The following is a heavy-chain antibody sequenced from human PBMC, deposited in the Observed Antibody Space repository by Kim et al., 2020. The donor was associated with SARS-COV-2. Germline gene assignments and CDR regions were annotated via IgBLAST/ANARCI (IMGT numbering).Heavy chain of an antibody. Sequence: SETLSLTCTVSGGSISSSSYYWGWIRQPPGKGLEWIGSIYYSGSTYYNPSLKSRVTISVDTSKNQFSLKLSSVTAADTAVYYCARPGLYCSSTSSGCYFDYWGQGTLVTVSS. CDR1: GGSISSSSYY. V-gene: IGHV4-39*01. CDR2: IYYSGST. CDR3: ARPGLYCSSTSSGCYFDY. D-gene: IGHD2-2*01. J-gene: IGHJ4*02.